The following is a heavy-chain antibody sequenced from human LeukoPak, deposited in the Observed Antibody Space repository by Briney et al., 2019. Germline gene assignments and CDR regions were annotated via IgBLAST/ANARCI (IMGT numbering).Heavy chain of an antibody. V-gene: IGHV3-7*04. CDR2: IKEDGSEK. CDR3: ARVPDYNFWSLGY. J-gene: IGHJ4*02. CDR1: GFTFSSYA. D-gene: IGHD3-3*01. Sequence: GGSLRLSCAASGFTFSSYAMSWVRQAPGKGLEWVANIKEDGSEKYYVDSVKGRFTISRDNAKNSLYLQMNSLRAEDTAVYYCARVPDYNFWSLGYWGQGTLVTVSS.